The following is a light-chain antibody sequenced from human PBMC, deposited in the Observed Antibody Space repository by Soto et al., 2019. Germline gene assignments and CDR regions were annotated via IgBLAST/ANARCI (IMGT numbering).Light chain of an antibody. V-gene: IGLV2-14*01. CDR1: SSDVGGYNY. CDR2: DVS. Sequence: QSVLTQPASGSGSPGQSITISRTGTSSDVGGYNYVSWYQQHPGKAPKLMIYDVSNRPSGVSNRFSGSKSGNTASLTISGLQAEDEADYYCSSYTSSSTLVVFGGGTKLTVL. CDR3: SSYTSSSTLVV. J-gene: IGLJ2*01.